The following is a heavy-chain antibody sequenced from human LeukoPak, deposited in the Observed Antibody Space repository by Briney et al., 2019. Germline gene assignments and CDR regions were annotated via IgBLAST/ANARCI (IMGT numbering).Heavy chain of an antibody. D-gene: IGHD2-2*01. V-gene: IGHV3-30*02. Sequence: GGSLRLSCAASGFTFSSYGMHWVRQAPSKGLEWVAFIRYDGSNKYYADSVKGRFTISRDNSKNTLYLQMNSLRAEDTAVYYCAKDRVGYFDYWGQGTLVTVSS. CDR3: AKDRVGYFDY. CDR1: GFTFSSYG. J-gene: IGHJ4*02. CDR2: IRYDGSNK.